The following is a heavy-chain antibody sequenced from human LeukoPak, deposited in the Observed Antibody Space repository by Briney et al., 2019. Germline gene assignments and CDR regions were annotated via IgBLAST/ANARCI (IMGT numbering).Heavy chain of an antibody. J-gene: IGHJ6*02. CDR2: INHSGST. D-gene: IGHD3-3*01. Sequence: SEALSLTCAVYGGSFSGYYWSWIRQPPGKGLEWIGEINHSGSTNYNPSLKSRVTISVDTSKNQFSLKLSSVTAAGTAVYYCAREPSESLIWSGYYTHYGMDVWGQGTTVTVSS. V-gene: IGHV4-34*01. CDR1: GGSFSGYY. CDR3: AREPSESLIWSGYYTHYGMDV.